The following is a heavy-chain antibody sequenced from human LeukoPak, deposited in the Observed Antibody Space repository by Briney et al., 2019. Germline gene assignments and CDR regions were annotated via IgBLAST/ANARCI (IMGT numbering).Heavy chain of an antibody. CDR2: IIPIFGTA. CDR1: GGTFSSYA. V-gene: IGHV1-69*06. CDR3: ARDVGYSSQPDGAFDI. Sequence: ASVKVSCKASGGTFSSYAISWVRQAPGQGLEWMGGIIPIFGTANYAQKFQGRVTITADKSTSTAYMELSSLRSEDTAVYYCARDVGYSSQPDGAFDIWGQGTMVTVSS. D-gene: IGHD6-13*01. J-gene: IGHJ3*02.